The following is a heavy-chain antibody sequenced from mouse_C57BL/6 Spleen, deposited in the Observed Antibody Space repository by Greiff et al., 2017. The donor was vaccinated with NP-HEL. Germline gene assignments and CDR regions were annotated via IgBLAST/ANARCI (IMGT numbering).Heavy chain of an antibody. CDR1: GYTFTDYY. J-gene: IGHJ3*01. CDR2: INPNNGGT. V-gene: IGHV1-26*01. CDR3: AREGSNYYGSSSAWFAY. Sequence: EVQLQQSGPELVKPGASVKISCKASGYTFTDYYMNWVKQSPGKSLEWIGDINPNNGGTSYNQKFKGKATLTVDKSSSTAYMELRSLTSEDSAVYYCAREGSNYYGSSSAWFAYWGQGTLVTVSA. D-gene: IGHD1-1*01.